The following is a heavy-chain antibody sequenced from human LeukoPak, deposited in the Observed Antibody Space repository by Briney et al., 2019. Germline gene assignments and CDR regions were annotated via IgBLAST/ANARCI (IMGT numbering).Heavy chain of an antibody. CDR1: GFTFSSYA. J-gene: IGHJ4*02. CDR3: AKDKD. Sequence: PGGSLRLSCAASGFTFSSYAMTWVRQAPGKGLDWVSSISGSGDSNYYADSVKGRFTISKDNSKNTLYLQMNSLRADDTAVYYCAKDKDWGQGTLVTVSS. V-gene: IGHV3-23*01. CDR2: ISGSGDSN.